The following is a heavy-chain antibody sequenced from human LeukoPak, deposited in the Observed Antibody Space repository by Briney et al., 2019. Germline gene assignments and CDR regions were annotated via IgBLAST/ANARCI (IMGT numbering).Heavy chain of an antibody. CDR3: AKVRWDNSGWYYLDY. V-gene: IGHV3-74*01. D-gene: IGHD6-19*01. Sequence: GGSLRLSCAASGFTFSSYWMHWVRQAPGKGLVWVSRINSDGSSTSYADSVKGRFTISRDNAKNTLYLQMNSLRAEDTAVYYCAKVRWDNSGWYYLDYWGQGTLVTVSS. CDR1: GFTFSSYW. CDR2: INSDGSST. J-gene: IGHJ4*02.